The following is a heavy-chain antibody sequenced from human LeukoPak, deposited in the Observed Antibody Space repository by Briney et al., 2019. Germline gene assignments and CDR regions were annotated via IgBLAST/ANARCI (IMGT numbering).Heavy chain of an antibody. D-gene: IGHD2-2*01. CDR3: ARESDRYCFSTSCPNWFDP. CDR2: LYFSGST. CDR1: GGSLSIGSYY. Sequence: SETLSLTCTVSGGSLSIGSYYWGWIRQPPGKGLEWIGSLYFSGSTYYNPSPKSRVTMSVDTSKNQFSLKLTSVTAADTAVYYCARESDRYCFSTSCPNWFDPWGQGTLVTVSS. J-gene: IGHJ5*02. V-gene: IGHV4-39*07.